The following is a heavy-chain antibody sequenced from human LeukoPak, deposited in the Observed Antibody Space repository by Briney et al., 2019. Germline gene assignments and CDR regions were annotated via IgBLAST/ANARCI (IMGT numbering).Heavy chain of an antibody. J-gene: IGHJ4*02. Sequence: ASVKVSCKASGYIFTVYYLHWVRQAPGQGLEWIGWISAYNGNTNYAQKLQGRVTMTTDTSTSTAYMELRSLRSDDTAVYYCARRSGIAVAGAFDYWGQGTLVTVSS. V-gene: IGHV1-18*04. D-gene: IGHD6-19*01. CDR2: ISAYNGNT. CDR3: ARRSGIAVAGAFDY. CDR1: GYIFTVYY.